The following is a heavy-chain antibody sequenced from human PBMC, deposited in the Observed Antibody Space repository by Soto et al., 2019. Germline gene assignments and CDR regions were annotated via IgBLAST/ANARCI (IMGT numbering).Heavy chain of an antibody. V-gene: IGHV5-51*01. CDR1: GYNFTTYW. Sequence: EVQLVQSGAQVKKPGESLKISCQVSGYNFTTYWIGWVRQMPGKGLEWMGVIYPGDSDTRYSPSFQGQVTISADTSITTAYLQWSSLKASDSAMYYCARHSRGGDYWGQGTLVTVSS. J-gene: IGHJ4*02. CDR2: IYPGDSDT. D-gene: IGHD6-13*01. CDR3: ARHSRGGDY.